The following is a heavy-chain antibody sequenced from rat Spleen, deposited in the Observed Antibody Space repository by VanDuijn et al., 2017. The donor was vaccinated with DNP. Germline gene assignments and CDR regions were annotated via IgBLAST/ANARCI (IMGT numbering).Heavy chain of an antibody. Sequence: EVQLVESGGGVVQPGRSLKLSCAASGFTFSDYNMAWVRQAPKKGLEWVASMSPSGTGIYYLDSVKGRFIISRDNAKPTLYLQMASLTSEDTATYFCARRGYRYNYDYALDVWGKGTSVTVSS. CDR2: MSPSGTGI. CDR3: ARRGYRYNYDYALDV. D-gene: IGHD1-5*01. J-gene: IGHJ4*01. V-gene: IGHV5-7*01. CDR1: GFTFSDYN.